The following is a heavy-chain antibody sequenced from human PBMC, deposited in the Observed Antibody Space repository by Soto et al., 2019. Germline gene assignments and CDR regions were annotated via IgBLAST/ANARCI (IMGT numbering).Heavy chain of an antibody. J-gene: IGHJ3*02. CDR1: GFTFSDHY. CDR3: AREGQSLRSCSTGCAFDI. Sequence: QVQLVESGGGLVNPGGSLRLSCAASGFTFSDHYMSWIRQAPGKGLEWVSYISGSGATIYNADSVKGRFTISRDNAKNSLYLQMHSQRAEETAVYYCAREGQSLRSCSTGCAFDIWGQGTMVTVSS. V-gene: IGHV3-11*01. CDR2: ISGSGATI. D-gene: IGHD2-15*01.